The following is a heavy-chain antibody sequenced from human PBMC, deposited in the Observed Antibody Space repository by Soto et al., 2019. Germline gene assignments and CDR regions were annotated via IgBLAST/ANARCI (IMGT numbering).Heavy chain of an antibody. V-gene: IGHV4-34*01. CDR3: AREEHYHHSRGYPY. Sequence: PSETLSLTCAVYGGSFSGYYWSWIRQPPGKGLEWIGEINHSGSTNYNPSLKSRVTISVDTSKNQFSLKLSSVTAADTAVYYCAREEHYHHSRGYPYWGPGTLLTVST. CDR2: INHSGST. D-gene: IGHD3-22*01. CDR1: GGSFSGYY. J-gene: IGHJ4*02.